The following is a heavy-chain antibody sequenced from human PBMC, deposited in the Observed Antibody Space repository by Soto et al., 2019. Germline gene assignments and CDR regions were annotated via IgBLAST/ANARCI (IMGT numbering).Heavy chain of an antibody. D-gene: IGHD6-13*01. CDR2: IYYSGST. J-gene: IGHJ6*02. CDR1: GGSISSGGYY. CDR3: ARDRVAAAGIAHYYYGMDV. Sequence: SEILSLTCTVSGGSISSGGYYWSWIRQHPGKGLEWIGYIYYSGSTYYNPSLKSRVTISVDTSKNQFSLKLSSVTAADTAVYYCARDRVAAAGIAHYYYGMDVWGQGTTVTVSS. V-gene: IGHV4-31*03.